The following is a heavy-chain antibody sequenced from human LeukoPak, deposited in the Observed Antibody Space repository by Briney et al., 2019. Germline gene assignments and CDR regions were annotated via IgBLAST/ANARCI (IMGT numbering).Heavy chain of an antibody. J-gene: IGHJ6*03. CDR1: GGSISSYY. CDR2: IYYSGST. Sequence: SETLSLTCTVSGGSISSYYWSWVRQPPGKGLEWIGYIYYSGSTNYNPSLKSRVTISVDTSKNQFSLKLSSVTAADTAVYYCARHVGSSTSCYYMDVWGKGTTVTISS. V-gene: IGHV4-59*08. D-gene: IGHD2-2*01. CDR3: ARHVGSSTSCYYMDV.